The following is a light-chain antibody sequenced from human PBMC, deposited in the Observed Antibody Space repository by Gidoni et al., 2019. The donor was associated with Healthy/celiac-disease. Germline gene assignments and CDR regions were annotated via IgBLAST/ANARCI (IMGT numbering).Light chain of an antibody. CDR1: QSVLYSSNNKNY. CDR2: WAS. CDR3: QKYDSTPPFT. V-gene: IGKV4-1*01. Sequence: DIVINQSLYSLAAPLGERATINCKSSQSVLYSSNNKNYLAWYHQKPGQPPKLLIYWASTRESGVPDRFSGGGSGTDYTLTISSLQAEDVAVYYCQKYDSTPPFTFGPGTKVDIK. J-gene: IGKJ3*01.